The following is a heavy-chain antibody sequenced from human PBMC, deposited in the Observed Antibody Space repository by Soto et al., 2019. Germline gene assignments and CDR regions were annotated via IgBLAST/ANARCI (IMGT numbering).Heavy chain of an antibody. V-gene: IGHV4-34*01. CDR3: ARGNSGGSMHDFDD. Sequence: SETLSLTCAVYGVSFIGYYWSWIRQPPWKGLEWIGEINHSGSTNYNPSLKSRVTISVDTSKNQFSLKLSSVTAADTAVYYCARGNSGGSMHDFDDWGQGTRVNVAS. CDR2: INHSGST. D-gene: IGHD2-15*01. J-gene: IGHJ4*02. CDR1: GVSFIGYY.